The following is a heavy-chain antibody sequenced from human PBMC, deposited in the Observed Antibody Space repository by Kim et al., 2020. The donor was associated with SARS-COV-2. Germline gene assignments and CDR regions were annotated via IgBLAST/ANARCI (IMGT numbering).Heavy chain of an antibody. J-gene: IGHJ6*02. V-gene: IGHV3-33*01. Sequence: GGSLRLSCAASGFTFSSYGMHWVRQAPGKGQEWVAVIWYDGSNKYYADSVKGRFTISRDNSKNTLYLQMNSLRAEDTAVYYCAREGAGTDYYYGMDVWGQGTTVTVSS. D-gene: IGHD6-19*01. CDR1: GFTFSSYG. CDR3: AREGAGTDYYYGMDV. CDR2: IWYDGSNK.